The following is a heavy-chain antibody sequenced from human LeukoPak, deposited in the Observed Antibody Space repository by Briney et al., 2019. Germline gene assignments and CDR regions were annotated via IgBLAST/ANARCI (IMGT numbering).Heavy chain of an antibody. CDR3: ARDPRYSYGLDAFDI. D-gene: IGHD5-18*01. V-gene: IGHV3-66*01. CDR1: GFTVSSNF. Sequence: GGSLRLSCAASGFTVSSNFMSWVRQAPGKGLEWVSVIYSGGSTYYAGFVKGRFTISRDNSNNTLYLQMNSLRAEDTAVYYCARDPRYSYGLDAFDIWGQGTMVTVSS. J-gene: IGHJ3*02. CDR2: IYSGGST.